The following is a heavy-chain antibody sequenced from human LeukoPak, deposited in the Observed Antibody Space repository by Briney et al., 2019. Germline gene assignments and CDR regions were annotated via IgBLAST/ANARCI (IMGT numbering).Heavy chain of an antibody. CDR3: AKDIYGHYYYMDV. V-gene: IGHV3-9*01. Sequence: GGSLRLSCAASGSTFDDYAMRWVRQAPGKGLEWVSGISWNSGSIGYADSVKGRFTISRDNAKNSLYLQMNSLRAEDTALYYCAKDIYGHYYYMDVWGKGTTVTVSS. J-gene: IGHJ6*03. D-gene: IGHD3-16*01. CDR2: ISWNSGSI. CDR1: GSTFDDYA.